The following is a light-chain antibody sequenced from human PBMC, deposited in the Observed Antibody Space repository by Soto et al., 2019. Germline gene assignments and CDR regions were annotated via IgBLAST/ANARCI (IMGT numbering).Light chain of an antibody. CDR3: QSYDSSLSSVV. CDR2: GDF. V-gene: IGLV1-40*01. Sequence: QPVLTQPPSVSGAPGQRVTISCTGSSSNIGAEYDVHWYQQVPGTAPKLLIYGDFNRPSGVPDRFSGSKSGTSASLAITGLQNEDEADYYCQSYDSSLSSVVFGGGTKLTVL. CDR1: SSNIGAEYD. J-gene: IGLJ2*01.